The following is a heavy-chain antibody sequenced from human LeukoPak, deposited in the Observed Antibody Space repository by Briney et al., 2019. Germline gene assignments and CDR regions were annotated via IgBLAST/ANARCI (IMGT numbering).Heavy chain of an antibody. CDR2: NIPIFGTA. V-gene: IGHV1-69*05. D-gene: IGHD2-2*01. Sequence: SVKVSCKASGGTFSSYAISWVRQAPGQGLEWMGGNIPIFGTANYAQKFQGRVTITTDESTSTAYMELSSLRSEDTAVYYCARCCSSTSSVTADYYYYYMDVWGKGTTVTVSS. CDR3: ARCCSSTSSVTADYYYYYMDV. CDR1: GGTFSSYA. J-gene: IGHJ6*03.